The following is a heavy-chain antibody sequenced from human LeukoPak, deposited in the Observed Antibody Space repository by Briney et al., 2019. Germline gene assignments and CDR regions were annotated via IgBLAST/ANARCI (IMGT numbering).Heavy chain of an antibody. CDR3: ARVQYTYYYDSSGYYP. V-gene: IGHV1-46*01. Sequence: ASVKVSCKASGYIFTSYYMHWVRQAPGQGLEWMGIINPSGGSTSYAQKFQRRVTMTRDTSTSTVYMELSSLRSEDTAVYYCARVQYTYYYDSSGYYPWGQGTLVTVSS. CDR2: INPSGGST. CDR1: GYIFTSYY. J-gene: IGHJ5*02. D-gene: IGHD3-22*01.